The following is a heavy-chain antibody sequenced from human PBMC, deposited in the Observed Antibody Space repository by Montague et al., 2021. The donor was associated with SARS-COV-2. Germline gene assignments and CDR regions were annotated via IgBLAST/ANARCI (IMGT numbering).Heavy chain of an antibody. CDR1: GFSLRTSGVG. D-gene: IGHD4-17*01. CDR2: IYWHDDK. V-gene: IGHV2-5*01. CDR3: VHSYADYLFDY. Sequence: PALVKPTQTLTLTCSFSGFSLRTSGVGVGWIRQPPGKALEWLAVIYWHDDKRYSSSLKSRLTITKDTSKNQVVLTLTNMDPVDTATYYCVHSYADYLFDYWGQGTLVSVSS. J-gene: IGHJ4*02.